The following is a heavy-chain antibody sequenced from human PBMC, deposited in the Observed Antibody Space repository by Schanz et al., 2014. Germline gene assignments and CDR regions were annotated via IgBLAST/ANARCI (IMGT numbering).Heavy chain of an antibody. CDR2: INSDGRST. D-gene: IGHD2-2*01. V-gene: IGHV3-74*01. J-gene: IGHJ3*02. Sequence: EVQLVESGGGLVQPGGSLRLSCAASGFTFNDYWMHWVRQAPGKGLVWVSRINSDGRSTNYADSVKGRFSISRDNARNTLHLQMDSLRDEDTAMYYCAKRCSSTSCSHGAFDIWGQGTMVTVSS. CDR1: GFTFNDYW. CDR3: AKRCSSTSCSHGAFDI.